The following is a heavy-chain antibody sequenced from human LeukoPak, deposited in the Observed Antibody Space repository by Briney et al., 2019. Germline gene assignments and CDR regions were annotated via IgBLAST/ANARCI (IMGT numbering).Heavy chain of an antibody. CDR1: GFTFDDYG. D-gene: IGHD3-10*01. V-gene: IGHV3-20*04. J-gene: IGHJ4*02. CDR2: INWNGGST. Sequence: GGSLRLSCAASGFTFDDYGMSWVRQAPGKGLEWVSGINWNGGSTGYADSVKGRFTISRDNAKNSLYLQMNSLRAEDMALYYCAKDMGPELLMPNDYWGQGTLVTVSS. CDR3: AKDMGPELLMPNDY.